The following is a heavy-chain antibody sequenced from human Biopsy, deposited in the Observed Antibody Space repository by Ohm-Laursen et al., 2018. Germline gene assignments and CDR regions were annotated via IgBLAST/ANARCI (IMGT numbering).Heavy chain of an antibody. V-gene: IGHV3-9*01. Sequence: SLRLSCAASGFTFDDFAMHWVRQVPGKGLEWVSGITWNSGFTGYADSVKGRFIISRDNAKNTLFLQMNSLRAEDTAHYYCVKDRRYLVAGSSGYDYWGQGTLVTVSS. CDR1: GFTFDDFA. D-gene: IGHD2-15*01. J-gene: IGHJ4*02. CDR3: VKDRRYLVAGSSGYDY. CDR2: ITWNSGFT.